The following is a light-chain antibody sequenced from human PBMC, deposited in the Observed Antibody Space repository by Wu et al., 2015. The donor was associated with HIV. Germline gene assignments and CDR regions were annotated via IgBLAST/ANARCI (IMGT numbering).Light chain of an antibody. Sequence: DIQMTQSPSTLSASVGDRVTITCRASQSISSWVAWYQQRPGKAPKLLIYRASRLQSGVPSRFSGSASGTEFTLTISGLQPDDFANYYCQQYNSDSWTFGQGTKLEVK. CDR3: QQYNSDSWT. CDR1: QSISSW. J-gene: IGKJ1*01. V-gene: IGKV1-5*03. CDR2: RAS.